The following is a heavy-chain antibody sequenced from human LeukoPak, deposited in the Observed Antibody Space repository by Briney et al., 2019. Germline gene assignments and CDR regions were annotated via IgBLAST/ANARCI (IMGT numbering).Heavy chain of an antibody. J-gene: IGHJ5*02. CDR3: ASSPYGSGLGDWFDP. V-gene: IGHV1-18*01. Sequence: ASVKVSCKASGYTFTSYGISWVRQAPGQGLEWVGWISAYNGNTNYAQKLQGRVTMTTDTSTSTAYMELRSLRSDDTAVYYCASSPYGSGLGDWFDPWGQGTLVTVSS. CDR2: ISAYNGNT. D-gene: IGHD3-10*01. CDR1: GYTFTSYG.